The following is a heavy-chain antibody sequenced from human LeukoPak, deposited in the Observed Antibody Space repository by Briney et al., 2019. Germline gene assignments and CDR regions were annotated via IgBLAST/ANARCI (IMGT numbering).Heavy chain of an antibody. V-gene: IGHV1-69*06. J-gene: IGHJ5*02. CDR2: IIPILGTS. CDR1: EGTFSNSA. D-gene: IGHD4-17*01. CDR3: ARGYGDYVSVDNWFDP. Sequence: GASVKVSCKASEGTFSNSAISWVRQAPGQGLEWMGGIIPILGTSTYAQRFQGRVTITADKSTSTAYMELSSLRSEDTAVYYCARGYGDYVSVDNWFDPWGQGTLVTVSS.